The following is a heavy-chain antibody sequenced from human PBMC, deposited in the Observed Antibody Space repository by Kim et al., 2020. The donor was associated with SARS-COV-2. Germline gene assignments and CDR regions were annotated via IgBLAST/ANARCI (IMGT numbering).Heavy chain of an antibody. CDR3: ARDLYTNQPPDNWFDP. Sequence: GGSLRLSCAASGFTFSSHGIHWVRQAPGKGLEWVAVIWYDGTDKKYTDSVKGRFTISRDNNKNMVYLQMNRLRAEDTAIYYCARDLYTNQPPDNWFDPWGQGTLVIVSS. CDR2: IWYDGTDK. J-gene: IGHJ5*02. V-gene: IGHV3-33*01. D-gene: IGHD4-4*01. CDR1: GFTFSSHG.